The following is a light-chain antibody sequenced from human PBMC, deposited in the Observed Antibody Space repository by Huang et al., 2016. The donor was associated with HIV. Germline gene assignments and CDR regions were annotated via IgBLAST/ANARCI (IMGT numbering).Light chain of an antibody. CDR3: QQYNSYSWM. CDR2: KAS. CDR1: QSISSW. Sequence: DIQMTQSPSTLSASVGDRVTITCRASQSISSWLAWYQQKPGKAPKPLIYKASSLETGDPSRFIGRASRTDFTLTISSLQPYNFATYCCQQYNSYSWMFGQGTNVEIK. V-gene: IGKV1-5*03. J-gene: IGKJ1*01.